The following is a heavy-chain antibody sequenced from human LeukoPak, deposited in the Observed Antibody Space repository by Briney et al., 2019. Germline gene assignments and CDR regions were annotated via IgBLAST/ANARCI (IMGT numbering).Heavy chain of an antibody. Sequence: SQTHSLTCAISGDSVSNDTAAWSWIRQSPSRGLEWLGRTYYRSKWYYDYAISVKSRMTIDLETSKNRFSLHLNSVTPDDTAVYYCARLRRYIKQATSGMDVWGQGTTVTVSS. CDR3: ARLRRYIKQATSGMDV. V-gene: IGHV6-1*01. CDR2: TYYRSKWYY. CDR1: GDSVSNDTAA. J-gene: IGHJ6*02. D-gene: IGHD5-18*01.